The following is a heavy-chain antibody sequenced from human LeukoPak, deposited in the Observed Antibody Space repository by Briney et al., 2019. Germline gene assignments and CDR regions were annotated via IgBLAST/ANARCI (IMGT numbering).Heavy chain of an antibody. J-gene: IGHJ4*02. D-gene: IGHD3-10*01. V-gene: IGHV3-30-3*01. CDR1: GFTFSSYA. Sequence: GGSLRLSCAASGFTFSSYAMHWVRQAPGKGLEWVAVISYDGSNKYYADSVKGRFTISRDNSKNTLYLQMNSLRAEDTAVYYCAREAPYYYGSGSYPTKDYWGQGTLVTVSS. CDR3: AREAPYYYGSGSYPTKDY. CDR2: ISYDGSNK.